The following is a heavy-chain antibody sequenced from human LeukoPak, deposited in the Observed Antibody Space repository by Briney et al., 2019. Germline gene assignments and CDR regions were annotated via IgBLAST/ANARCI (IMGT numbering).Heavy chain of an antibody. D-gene: IGHD4-23*01. Sequence: GGSLRLSCAASGFTFDDYGMSWVRQAPGKGLEWVSGINWNGGSTGYADSVKGRFTISRDNAKNSLYLQMNSLRAGDTALYYCARSLFIGSRASTVVTPGYYYYYMDVWGKGTTVTVSS. CDR2: INWNGGST. CDR3: ARSLFIGSRASTVVTPGYYYYYMDV. CDR1: GFTFDDYG. V-gene: IGHV3-20*04. J-gene: IGHJ6*03.